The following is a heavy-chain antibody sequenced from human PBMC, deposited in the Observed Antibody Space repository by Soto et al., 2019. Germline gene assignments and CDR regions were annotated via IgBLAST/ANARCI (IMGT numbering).Heavy chain of an antibody. Sequence: QVQLVESGGGVVQPGRSLRLSCAASGFTFNTYGMHWVRQAPGKGLEWVAVISDDGSNKYYADSVKGRFTISRDNSKNHPNLQLNSLRAEDTAVYWCAKALSPGLSYGHYGPPGMGVWGQGTTATVS. J-gene: IGHJ6*02. V-gene: IGHV3-30*18. CDR1: GFTFNTYG. CDR3: AKALSPGLSYGHYGPPGMGV. CDR2: ISDDGSNK. D-gene: IGHD4-17*01.